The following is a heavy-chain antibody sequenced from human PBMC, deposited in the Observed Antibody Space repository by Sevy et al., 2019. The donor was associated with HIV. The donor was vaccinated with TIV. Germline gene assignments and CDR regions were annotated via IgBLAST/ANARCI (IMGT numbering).Heavy chain of an antibody. Sequence: GGYLRLSCGASGFTFSNYAMSWVRQAPGKGPEWVSGINNGGSTYYADSVKGRFTISRDNSKKMVFLQMNSLRAEDTAVYYRASGDTTMITDLDYWGQGALVTVSS. CDR2: INNGGST. V-gene: IGHV3-23*01. J-gene: IGHJ4*02. D-gene: IGHD5-18*01. CDR3: ASGDTTMITDLDY. CDR1: GFTFSNYA.